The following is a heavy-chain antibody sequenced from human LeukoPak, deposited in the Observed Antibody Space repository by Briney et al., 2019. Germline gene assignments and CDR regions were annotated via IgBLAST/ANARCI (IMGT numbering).Heavy chain of an antibody. Sequence: GGSLRLSCAASGFTFSSYWMSWARQAPGKGLEWVANIKQDGSEKYYVDSVRGRFTVSRDNAKNSLYLQMNSLRAEDTAVYYCARDTYYDFWSGYYSGGLDYWGQGTLVTVSS. D-gene: IGHD3-3*01. J-gene: IGHJ4*02. CDR1: GFTFSSYW. CDR3: ARDTYYDFWSGYYSGGLDY. V-gene: IGHV3-7*01. CDR2: IKQDGSEK.